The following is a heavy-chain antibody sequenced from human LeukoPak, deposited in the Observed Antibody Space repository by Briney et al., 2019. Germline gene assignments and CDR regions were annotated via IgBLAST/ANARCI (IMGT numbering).Heavy chain of an antibody. J-gene: IGHJ6*03. Sequence: GGSLRLSCAASGFTFSSFGMHWVRQAPGKWLEWVAFLLYDGTYKYYADSVKGRFTISRDNSKNTLYLQINSLRSEDTAVYYCAKGYSPPYYYYYMDVWGKGTTVTASS. CDR1: GFTFSSFG. D-gene: IGHD5-12*01. CDR2: LLYDGTYK. V-gene: IGHV3-30*02. CDR3: AKGYSPPYYYYYMDV.